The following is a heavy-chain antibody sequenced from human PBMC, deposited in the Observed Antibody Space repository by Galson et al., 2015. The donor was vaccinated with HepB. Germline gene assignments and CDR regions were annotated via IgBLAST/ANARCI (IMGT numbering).Heavy chain of an antibody. J-gene: IGHJ4*02. Sequence: SLRLSCAVSGFIVSDNYMSWVRLAPGKGLEWVAVIYAGGTIYYAGSVKGRFTISIDKSKNTVYLQMNSLRAEDTAVYYCARGRYYEGFDYWGQGTLVTVSS. CDR1: GFIVSDNY. D-gene: IGHD3-22*01. CDR3: ARGRYYEGFDY. CDR2: IYAGGTI. V-gene: IGHV3-53*01.